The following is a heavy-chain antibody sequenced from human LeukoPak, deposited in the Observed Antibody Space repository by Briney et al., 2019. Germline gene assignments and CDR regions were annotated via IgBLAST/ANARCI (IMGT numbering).Heavy chain of an antibody. CDR3: ARDFGDTVTT. CDR1: GGSISSGGYY. D-gene: IGHD4-17*01. J-gene: IGHJ5*02. Sequence: SETLSLTCTVSGGSISSGGYYWSWIRQHPGKGLEWIGYIYYSGSTYYNPSLKSRVTISVDTSKNQFSLKLSSVTAADTAVYYCARDFGDTVTTWGQGTLVTVSS. V-gene: IGHV4-31*03. CDR2: IYYSGST.